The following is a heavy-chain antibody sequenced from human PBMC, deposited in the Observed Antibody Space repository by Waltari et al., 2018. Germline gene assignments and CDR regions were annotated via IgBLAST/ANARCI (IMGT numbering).Heavy chain of an antibody. J-gene: IGHJ4*02. V-gene: IGHV4-34*01. CDR3: ARAPLRRRIAVAGTAG. CDR1: GGSFSGYY. D-gene: IGHD6-19*01. Sequence: QVQLQQWGAGLLKPSETLSLTCAVYGGSFSGYYWSWIRQPPGKGLEWIGEINHSGSTNYNPSLKSRVTISVDTYKNQFSLKLSSVTAADTAVYYCARAPLRRRIAVAGTAGWGQGTLVTVSS. CDR2: INHSGST.